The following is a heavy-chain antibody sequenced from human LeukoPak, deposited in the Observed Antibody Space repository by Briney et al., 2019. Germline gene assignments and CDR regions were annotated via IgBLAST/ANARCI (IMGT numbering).Heavy chain of an antibody. J-gene: IGHJ3*02. CDR1: GGSFSGYY. V-gene: IGHV4-34*01. Sequence: SETLSLTCAVYGGSFSGYYWSWIRQPPGKGLEWIGEINHSGSTNYNPSLKSRVTISVDTSKNQFSLKLSSVTAADTAVYYCARLPPYCYDSSGYYVDAFDIWGQGTMVTVSS. CDR3: ARLPPYCYDSSGYYVDAFDI. CDR2: INHSGST. D-gene: IGHD3-22*01.